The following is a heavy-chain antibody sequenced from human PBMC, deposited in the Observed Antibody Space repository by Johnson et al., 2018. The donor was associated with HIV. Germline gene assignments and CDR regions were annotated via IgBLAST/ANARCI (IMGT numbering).Heavy chain of an antibody. J-gene: IGHJ3*02. V-gene: IGHV3-7*05. CDR1: GFTFSDYW. CDR2: TKQDGSEN. D-gene: IGHD2-15*01. CDR3: AKGRVVVAATEAFDI. Sequence: VQLVESGGGLVQPGGSLRLSCAASGFTFSDYWMTWVRQPPGKGLEWVANTKQDGSENYYVDSVKGRFSISRDNVKNSLYLQMNSLRVEDTAVYYCAKGRVVVAATEAFDIWGQGTMVTVSS.